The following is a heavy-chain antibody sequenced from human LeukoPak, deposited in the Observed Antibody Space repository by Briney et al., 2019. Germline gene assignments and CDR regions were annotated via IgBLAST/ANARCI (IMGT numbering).Heavy chain of an antibody. D-gene: IGHD1-26*01. CDR2: ISSSSSYI. CDR3: ARGAIVGATKFDY. V-gene: IGHV3-21*01. J-gene: IGHJ4*02. Sequence: GGSLRLSCAASGFTFSSYSMNWVRQAPGKGLEWVSSISSSSSYIYYADSVKGRFTISRDNAKNSLYLQMNSLRAEDTAVYYCARGAIVGATKFDYWGQGTLVTVSS. CDR1: GFTFSSYS.